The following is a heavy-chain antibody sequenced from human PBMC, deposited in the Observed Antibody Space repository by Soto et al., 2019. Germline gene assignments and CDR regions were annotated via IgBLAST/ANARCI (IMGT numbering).Heavy chain of an antibody. J-gene: IGHJ3*02. CDR3: ARLYCSSSSCYSVGAFDI. Sequence: GGSLRLSCAASGFTFSSYGMHWVRQAPGKGLEWVALIWFDGSDKYCVDSVKGRFTISRDNSKNTVHLQMNSLRVEDTAVYYCARLYCSSSSCYSVGAFDIRGQGTVVTVSS. D-gene: IGHD2-2*01. V-gene: IGHV3-33*01. CDR2: IWFDGSDK. CDR1: GFTFSSYG.